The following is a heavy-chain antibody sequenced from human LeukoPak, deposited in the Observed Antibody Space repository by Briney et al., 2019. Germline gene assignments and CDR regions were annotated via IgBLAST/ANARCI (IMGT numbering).Heavy chain of an antibody. Sequence: PGGSLRLSCAASGLTFSDYYMSWIRQAPGKGLEWVSYISSSATTIYYADSVKGRFTISRDNAKNSLYLQMDSLRAEDTAVYYCARVGAAGGYYFDYWGQGTLVSVSS. V-gene: IGHV3-11*01. D-gene: IGHD6-13*01. CDR1: GLTFSDYY. CDR3: ARVGAAGGYYFDY. J-gene: IGHJ4*02. CDR2: ISSSATTI.